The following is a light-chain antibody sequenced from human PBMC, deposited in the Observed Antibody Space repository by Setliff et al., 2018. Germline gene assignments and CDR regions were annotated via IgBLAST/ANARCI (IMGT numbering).Light chain of an antibody. CDR3: CSFTTSSTDV. CDR1: STDVGGYNY. J-gene: IGLJ1*01. CDR2: DVI. V-gene: IGLV2-14*03. Sequence: QSALTQPASVSGSPGQSITISCTGTSTDVGGYNYVSWYQQHPGKAPKLMIYDVIQRPSGVSNRFSGSKSGNTASLTISGLQAEDAADYYCCSFTTSSTDVFGSGTKGTV.